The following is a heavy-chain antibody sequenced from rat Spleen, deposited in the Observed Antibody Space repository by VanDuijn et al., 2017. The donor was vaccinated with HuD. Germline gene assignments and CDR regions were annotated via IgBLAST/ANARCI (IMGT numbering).Heavy chain of an antibody. CDR2: ISYDGTAT. V-gene: IGHV5-20*01. Sequence: EVQLVESDGGLVRPGRSLKLSCAASGFIFSDHYVAWVRQAPTKGLEWVASISYDGTATYYRDSVKGRFTLSRDNAKSTLYLQMGSLRSEDTATYYCTRDGRVSAHFDYWGQGVMVTVSS. D-gene: IGHD1-4*01. CDR3: TRDGRVSAHFDY. CDR1: GFIFSDHY. J-gene: IGHJ2*01.